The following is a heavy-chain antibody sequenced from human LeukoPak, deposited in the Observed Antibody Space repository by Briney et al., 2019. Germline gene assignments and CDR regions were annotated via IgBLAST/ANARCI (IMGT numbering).Heavy chain of an antibody. D-gene: IGHD6-13*01. CDR3: AKHLQLAPLFDY. CDR2: IRYDGSNK. J-gene: IGHJ4*02. CDR1: GFTFSSYG. V-gene: IGHV3-30*02. Sequence: GGSLRLSCAASGFTFSSYGMHWVRQAPGKGLEWVAFIRYDGSNKYYADSVKGRFTISRDNSKNTLYLQMNSLRAEDTAVYYCAKHLQLAPLFDYWGQGTLVTVSS.